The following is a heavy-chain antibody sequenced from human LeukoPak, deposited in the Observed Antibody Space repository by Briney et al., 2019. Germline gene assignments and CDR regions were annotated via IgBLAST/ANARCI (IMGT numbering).Heavy chain of an antibody. CDR3: ARESPLLWGAFDI. CDR2: LYTSGST. V-gene: IGHV4-61*02. J-gene: IGHJ3*02. CDR1: GGSISSGSYY. Sequence: SETLSLTCTVSGGSISSGSYYWSWIRQPAGKGLEWIGRLYTSGSTNYNPSLKSPATISVDTSKNQFSLKLSSVTAADTAVYYCARESPLLWGAFDIWGQGTMVTVSS. D-gene: IGHD3-10*01.